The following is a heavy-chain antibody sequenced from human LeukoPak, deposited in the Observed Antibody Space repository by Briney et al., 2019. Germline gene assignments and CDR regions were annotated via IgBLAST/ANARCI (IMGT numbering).Heavy chain of an antibody. V-gene: IGHV3-48*03. CDR2: IGTSGSTI. D-gene: IGHD2-21*01. CDR1: GFTFSSYE. J-gene: IGHJ4*02. CDR3: AKFLPTHIVVANYYFDY. Sequence: GGSLRLSCAASGFTFSSYEMNWVRQAPGKGLEWVSYIGTSGSTIYYADSVKGRFTISRDNSKNTLYLQMNSLRAEDTAVYYCAKFLPTHIVVANYYFDYWGQGTLVTVSS.